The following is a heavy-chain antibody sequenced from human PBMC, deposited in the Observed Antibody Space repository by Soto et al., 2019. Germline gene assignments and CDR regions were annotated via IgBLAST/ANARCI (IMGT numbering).Heavy chain of an antibody. CDR2: ISTTSSSI. V-gene: IGHV3-48*02. J-gene: IGHJ4*02. Sequence: PGGSLRLSCAASGFTFSSYSMNWVRQAPGKGLEWISYISTTSSSIYYADSVKGRFTISRDNAKNSLFLQMNSLRDEDTAVYYCARKGVAFHYWGQGALVTVSS. CDR1: GFTFSSYS. CDR3: ARKGVAFHY. D-gene: IGHD3-3*01.